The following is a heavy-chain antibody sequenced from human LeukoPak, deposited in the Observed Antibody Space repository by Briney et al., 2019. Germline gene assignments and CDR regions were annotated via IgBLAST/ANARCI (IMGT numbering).Heavy chain of an antibody. Sequence: SETLSLTCTVSGGSISSSSYYWGWIRQPPGKGLEWIGSIYYSGSTNYNPSLKSRVTMSVDTSKNQFSPKLSSVTAADTAVYYCARDIAVASYFDYWGQGTLVTVSS. CDR2: IYYSGST. J-gene: IGHJ4*02. D-gene: IGHD6-19*01. CDR1: GGSISSSSYY. V-gene: IGHV4-39*07. CDR3: ARDIAVASYFDY.